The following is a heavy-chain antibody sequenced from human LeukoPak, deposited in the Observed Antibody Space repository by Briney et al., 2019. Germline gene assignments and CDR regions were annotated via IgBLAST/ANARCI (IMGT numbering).Heavy chain of an antibody. CDR2: IKSKTDGGTT. Sequence: GGSLRLSCAASGFTFSSYGMHWVRQAPGKGLEWVGRIKSKTDGGTTDYAAPVKGRFTISRDDSKNTLYLQMNSLKTEDTAVYYCTAEIIVGATPFDYWGQGTLVTVSS. J-gene: IGHJ4*02. CDR1: GFTFSSYG. V-gene: IGHV3-15*01. CDR3: TAEIIVGATPFDY. D-gene: IGHD1-26*01.